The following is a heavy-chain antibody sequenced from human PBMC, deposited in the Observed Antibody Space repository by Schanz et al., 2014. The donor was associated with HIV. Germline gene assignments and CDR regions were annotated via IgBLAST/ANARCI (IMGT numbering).Heavy chain of an antibody. CDR3: ANEEVPNDY. V-gene: IGHV3-23*01. CDR2: ISISGETT. CDR1: RLTFSGYS. J-gene: IGHJ4*02. Sequence: MLESGGGLVKPGGSLRLSCRGSRLTFSGYSMTWVRQAPGKGLEWVSGISISGETTYYADSVKGRFTISRDNSKNTLYLQMNSLRVEDTAVYYCANEEVPNDYWGQGTLVTVSS.